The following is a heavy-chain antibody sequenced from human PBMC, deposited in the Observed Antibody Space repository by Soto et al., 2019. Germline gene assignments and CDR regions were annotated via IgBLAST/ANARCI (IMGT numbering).Heavy chain of an antibody. J-gene: IGHJ3*02. Sequence: EASVKVSCKASGYTFTSYGISCVRQAPGQGLEWMGWISAYNGNTNYAQKLQGRVTMTRDTSTSTVYMELSSLRSEDTAVYYCARERVNRVLRFLEWSPEGAFDIWGQGTMVTVSS. D-gene: IGHD3-3*01. CDR2: ISAYNGNT. CDR3: ARERVNRVLRFLEWSPEGAFDI. CDR1: GYTFTSYG. V-gene: IGHV1-18*01.